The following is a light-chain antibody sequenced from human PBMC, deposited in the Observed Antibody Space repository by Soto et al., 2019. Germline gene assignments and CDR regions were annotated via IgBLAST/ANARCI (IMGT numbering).Light chain of an antibody. J-gene: IGKJ5*01. Sequence: EVVLTQSPGTQSLSLGDRATLSCRASERIYSAYLGWYQQKRGNAPRRLSYGTSSRAACMPDRFGGGGSGSELTLTNSRLEPEDFAVYYCQPYGRAPSTFGQATRLEI. CDR1: ERIYSAY. CDR3: QPYGRAPST. CDR2: GTS. V-gene: IGKV3-20*01.